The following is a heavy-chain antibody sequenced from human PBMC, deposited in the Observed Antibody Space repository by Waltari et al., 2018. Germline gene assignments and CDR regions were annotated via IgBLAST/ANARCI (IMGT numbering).Heavy chain of an antibody. J-gene: IGHJ4*02. CDR2: ISGSGGST. CDR3: AKSQGEHGPIDY. CDR1: GFTFSSYA. V-gene: IGHV3-23*01. Sequence: EVQLLESGGGLVQPGGSLRLSCAASGFTFSSYAMSWVRQAPGKWLEWVSAISGSGGSTYYADSVKDRFTISRDNSKNTLYLQMNSLRAEDTAVYYCAKSQGEHGPIDYWGQGTLVTVSS.